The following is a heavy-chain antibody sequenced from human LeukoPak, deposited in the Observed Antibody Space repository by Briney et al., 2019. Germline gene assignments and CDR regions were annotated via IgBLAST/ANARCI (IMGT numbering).Heavy chain of an antibody. CDR1: GFTFSSYD. J-gene: IGHJ2*01. D-gene: IGHD6-13*01. V-gene: IGHV3-13*01. CDR2: IGTAGEI. CDR3: ARAAYSSGWYSRYFDL. Sequence: PGGSLRLSCAASGFTFSSYDIHWVRQATEKGREWVSGIGTAGEIYYPGSVKGRFTIPRENAKNSLYLQMNSLRAGDTAVYYCARAAYSSGWYSRYFDLWGRGTLVTVSS.